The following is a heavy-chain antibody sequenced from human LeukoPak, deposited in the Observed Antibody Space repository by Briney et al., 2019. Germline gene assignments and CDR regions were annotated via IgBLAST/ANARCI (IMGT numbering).Heavy chain of an antibody. CDR3: ARDLGQYYDTSDNWFDP. Sequence: GGSLRLSCAASGFTVSSNYMSWVRQAPGKGLEWVSVIDSGGTTSYAESVKGRFTISGDNAKNTLNLQMNSLRAEDTAVYYCARDLGQYYDTSDNWFDPWGQGTLVTVSS. CDR1: GFTVSSNY. J-gene: IGHJ5*02. D-gene: IGHD3-22*01. CDR2: IDSGGTT. V-gene: IGHV3-66*01.